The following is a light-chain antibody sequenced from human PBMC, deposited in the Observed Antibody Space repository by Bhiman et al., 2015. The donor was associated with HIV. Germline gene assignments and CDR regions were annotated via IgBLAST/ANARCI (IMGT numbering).Light chain of an antibody. Sequence: QSALTQPASVSGSPGQSITISCTAASGDLGPVSWYQQHPATAPKLLIYEVTYRPSGVPARFSGSKSGNTASLTVSGLQDEDEADYYCSSYAGSGLGVFGTGTKVTV. V-gene: IGLV2-8*01. CDR3: SSYAGSGLGV. J-gene: IGLJ1*01. CDR1: SGDLGP. CDR2: EVT.